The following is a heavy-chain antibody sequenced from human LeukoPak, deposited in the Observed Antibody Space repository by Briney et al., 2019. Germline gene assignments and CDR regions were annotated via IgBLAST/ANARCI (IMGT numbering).Heavy chain of an antibody. D-gene: IGHD3-10*01. J-gene: IGHJ5*02. V-gene: IGHV1-3*01. Sequence: ASVKVSCKASGYTFTSYAMHWVRQAPGQRLEWMGWINAGNGNTKYSQKFQGRVTITRDTSASTAYMELSSLRSEDTAVYYCARAGMYYYGSGRANWFDPWGQGTLVTVSS. CDR2: INAGNGNT. CDR1: GYTFTSYA. CDR3: ARAGMYYYGSGRANWFDP.